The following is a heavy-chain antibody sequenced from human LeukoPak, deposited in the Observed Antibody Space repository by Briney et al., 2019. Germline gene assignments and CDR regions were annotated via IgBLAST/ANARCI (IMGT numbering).Heavy chain of an antibody. D-gene: IGHD1-26*01. J-gene: IGHJ4*02. CDR3: ARLGVSNSGCYLAPSEY. Sequence: SETLSLSCTVSGGTIRNYYWSWIRQPPGKGLEWIGYIYYSGSTNYSPSLKSRVTISVDTSKNQLSLKLSSVTAADTAVYYCARLGVSNSGCYLAPSEYWGQGTLVTVSS. CDR1: GGTIRNYY. V-gene: IGHV4-59*08. CDR2: IYYSGST.